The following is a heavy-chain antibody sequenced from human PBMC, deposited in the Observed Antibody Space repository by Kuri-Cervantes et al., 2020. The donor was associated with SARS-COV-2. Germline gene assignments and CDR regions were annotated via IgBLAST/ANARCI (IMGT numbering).Heavy chain of an antibody. J-gene: IGHJ6*02. CDR3: ARDTGTYCSDISCYGYYYYYGMDV. Sequence: LSLTCVASGFTFSNYVIHWVRQAPGKGLEWVAVIWYDGENEYYAGSVKGRFTISRDNSKNTVSLHMNSLRAEDTAMYYCARDTGTYCSDISCYGYYYYYGMDVWGQGTTVTVSS. CDR2: IWYDGENE. CDR1: GFTFSNYV. V-gene: IGHV3-33*08. D-gene: IGHD2-2*01.